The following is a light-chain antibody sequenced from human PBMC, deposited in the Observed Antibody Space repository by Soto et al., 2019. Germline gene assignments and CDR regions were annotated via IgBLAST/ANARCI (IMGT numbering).Light chain of an antibody. Sequence: DLQMTQSPSSLSASVGDRVTITCRTSQSVSTYLHWYQQKPGKAPKLLIYAASSLQSGVPSRFSGSGSGTVFTLTISSLQPEDFATYYCQQSYSALMYTFGQGTKLEIK. CDR2: AAS. CDR3: QQSYSALMYT. CDR1: QSVSTY. J-gene: IGKJ2*01. V-gene: IGKV1-39*01.